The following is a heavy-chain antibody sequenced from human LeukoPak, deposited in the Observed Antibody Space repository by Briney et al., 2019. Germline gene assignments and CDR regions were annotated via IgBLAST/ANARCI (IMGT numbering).Heavy chain of an antibody. D-gene: IGHD3-22*01. CDR3: ARDFSSYYDSSVNYGDACIDY. Sequence: SETLSLTCAVYGGSLSAYYWTWIRQPPGKGLEWIGEINHGGSTNYNPSLKSRVTISIDTSKNQFSLKLSSVTAADTAVYYCARDFSSYYDSSVNYGDACIDYWGQGTLVTVSS. J-gene: IGHJ4*02. CDR1: GGSLSAYY. V-gene: IGHV4-34*01. CDR2: INHGGST.